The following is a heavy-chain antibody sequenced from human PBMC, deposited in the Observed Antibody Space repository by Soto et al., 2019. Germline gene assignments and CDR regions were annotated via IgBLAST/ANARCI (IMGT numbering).Heavy chain of an antibody. CDR1: GFSDSSNY. CDR3: SXDPSGYDEGDWYHGVDV. D-gene: IGHD5-12*01. J-gene: IGHJ6*02. CDR2: IYINGST. Sequence: GGSLRLSGAASGFSDSSNYMSWVRQAPWGRLEWVAIIYINGSTDYADSVQGRFSVSRDIYKNTLFLQMNNLRAEDTAVYFCSXDPSGYDEGDWYHGVDVWGQGTTVTVSS. V-gene: IGHV3-53*01.